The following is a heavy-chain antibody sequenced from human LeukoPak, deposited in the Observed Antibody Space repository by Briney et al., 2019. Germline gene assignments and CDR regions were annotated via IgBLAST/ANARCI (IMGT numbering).Heavy chain of an antibody. V-gene: IGHV3-30*04. CDR2: ISYDGSNK. CDR3: ARSPVTSCLGAFCYPFDY. D-gene: IGHD4/OR15-4a*01. CDR1: GFTFSSYA. Sequence: PGGSLRPSCAASGFTFSSYAMHWVRQAPGKGLEWVAVISYDGSNKYYADSVKGRFTISRDNLKNTLYLQMNFLRAEDTGLYYCARSPVTSCLGAFCYPFDYWGRGNLVTVSS. J-gene: IGHJ4*02.